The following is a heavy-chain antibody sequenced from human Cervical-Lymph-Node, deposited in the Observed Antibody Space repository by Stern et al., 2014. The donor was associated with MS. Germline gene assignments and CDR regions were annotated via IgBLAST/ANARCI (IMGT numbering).Heavy chain of an antibody. Sequence: EVQLVESGAEVKKPGESLRISCKGSGYNFASSWIGWVRRVPGKGLEWMGAIYPGDSATAYSPSFHGPVTISADTSISTAYLQWSSLKASDTAIYYCARRDTHFDYWGQGTLVTVSS. CDR1: GYNFASSW. J-gene: IGHJ4*02. CDR3: ARRDTHFDY. CDR2: IYPGDSAT. V-gene: IGHV5-51*03.